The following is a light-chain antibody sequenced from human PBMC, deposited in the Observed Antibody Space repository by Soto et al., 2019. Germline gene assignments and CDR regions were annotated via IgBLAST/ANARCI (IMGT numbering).Light chain of an antibody. CDR2: WAS. Sequence: DFVMTQSPDSLAVSLGERATINCKSSPSVLFSYDNKNYLAWYQQKPGQPPKLLISWASTRESGVPDRFSGGGSGTDFTLTISSLQPEDFATYYCQQSYSTPGTFGQGTKVEIK. CDR3: QQSYSTPGT. J-gene: IGKJ1*01. CDR1: PSVLFSYDNKNY. V-gene: IGKV4-1*01.